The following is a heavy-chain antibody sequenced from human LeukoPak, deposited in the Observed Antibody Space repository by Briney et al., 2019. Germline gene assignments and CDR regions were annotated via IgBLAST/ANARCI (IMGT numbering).Heavy chain of an antibody. J-gene: IGHJ4*02. D-gene: IGHD3-22*01. CDR2: IWSDGSNK. Sequence: PGGSLRLSCAASGFTFSNYGIHWVRQAPGKGLEWVAIIWSDGSNKYYADSVKGRFTISRDNSKNTLYLQMNSLRAEDTAVYYCARGMIVVAPRLSEYYFDYWGQGTLVTVSS. CDR1: GFTFSNYG. V-gene: IGHV3-30*02. CDR3: ARGMIVVAPRLSEYYFDY.